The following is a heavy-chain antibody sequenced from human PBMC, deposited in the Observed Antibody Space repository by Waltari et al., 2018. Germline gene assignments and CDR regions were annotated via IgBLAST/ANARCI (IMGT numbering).Heavy chain of an antibody. J-gene: IGHJ4*02. CDR1: GAGVRNPG. CDR2: TYYNSKWNI. D-gene: IGHD5-12*01. V-gene: IGHV6-1*01. CDR3: TRGWLRTGFDY. Sequence: QVQLQESGPGLVKPSQTLSLTCATSGAGVRNPGGNWIRQSPSRGLEWLGRTYYNSKWNIDYAVTVQSRININADPSKNQVSLQLNSVAPEDTAVYYCTRGWLRTGFDYWGQGISVTVSS.